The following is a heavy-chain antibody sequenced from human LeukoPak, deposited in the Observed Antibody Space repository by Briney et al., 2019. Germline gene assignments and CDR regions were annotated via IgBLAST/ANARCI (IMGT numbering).Heavy chain of an antibody. CDR2: IYPSDSDT. V-gene: IGHV5-51*01. J-gene: IGHJ4*02. D-gene: IGHD6-13*01. CDR1: GSSFTTYW. CDR3: ARRERYSSSWYFDC. Sequence: GESLQISCKGSGSSFTTYWIGWVRQLPGKGLEWMGIIYPSDSDTRYSPSFQGQVTISADKSISTAYLQWSSLKASDTAMYYCARRERYSSSWYFDCWGQGTLVTVSS.